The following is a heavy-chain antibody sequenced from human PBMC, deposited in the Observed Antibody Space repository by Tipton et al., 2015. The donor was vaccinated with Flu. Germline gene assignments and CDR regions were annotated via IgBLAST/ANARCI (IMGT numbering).Heavy chain of an antibody. CDR1: GDSITSGNYH. CDR2: ISTSGST. J-gene: IGHJ3*02. V-gene: IGHV4-61*02. CDR3: ARDLRGYSGYTGGDAFDM. Sequence: TLSLTCTVSGDSITSGNYHWTWIRQSAGKGLEWNGRISTSGSTNYNASLESRVTLSRDTSKNHISLRLTSATAADTALYYCARDLRGYSGYTGGDAFDMWGRGIMVFVSS. D-gene: IGHD5-12*01.